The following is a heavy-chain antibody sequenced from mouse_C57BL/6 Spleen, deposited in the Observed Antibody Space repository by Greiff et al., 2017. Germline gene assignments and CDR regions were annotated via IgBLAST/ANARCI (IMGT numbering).Heavy chain of an antibody. CDR3: ARRGDYDYGYAMDY. CDR1: GYAFTNYL. CDR2: ISPGSGGT. Sequence: QVQLQQSGAELVRPGTSVKVSCKASGYAFTNYLIEWVKQRPGQGLEWIGGISPGSGGTNYNDKFKGKATLTADKSFSTAYMLLSRLTSEDSAVYFCARRGDYDYGYAMDYWGQGTSVTVSS. J-gene: IGHJ4*01. V-gene: IGHV1-54*01. D-gene: IGHD2-4*01.